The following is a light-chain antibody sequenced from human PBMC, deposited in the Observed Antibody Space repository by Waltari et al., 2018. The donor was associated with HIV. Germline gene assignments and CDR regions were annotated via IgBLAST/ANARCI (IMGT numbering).Light chain of an antibody. J-gene: IGLJ2*01. CDR2: KDN. CDR1: PKQY. CDR3: QSADSSGSYVL. V-gene: IGLV3-25*03. Sequence: PKQYGYWYQQKSGQAPVLVIYKDNERPSGTPERFSGSTSGTAVTLTITGVQAEDEADYYCQSADSSGSYVLFGGGTKLTVL.